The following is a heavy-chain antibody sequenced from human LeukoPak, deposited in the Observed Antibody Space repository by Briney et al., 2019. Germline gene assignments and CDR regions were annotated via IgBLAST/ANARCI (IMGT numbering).Heavy chain of an antibody. CDR3: AKDPYDYVWGSYRSDY. Sequence: PGGSLRLSCAASGFTFSSYAMHWVRQAPGKGLEWVAVISYDGGNKYYADSVKGRFTISRDNSKNTLYLQMNSLRAEDTAVYYCAKDPYDYVWGSYRSDYWGQGTLVTVSS. J-gene: IGHJ4*02. CDR1: GFTFSSYA. D-gene: IGHD3-16*02. V-gene: IGHV3-30-3*01. CDR2: ISYDGGNK.